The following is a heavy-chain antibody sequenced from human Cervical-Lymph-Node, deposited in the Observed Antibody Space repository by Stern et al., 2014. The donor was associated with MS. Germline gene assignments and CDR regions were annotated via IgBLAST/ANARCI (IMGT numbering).Heavy chain of an antibody. J-gene: IGHJ4*02. D-gene: IGHD4-23*01. CDR1: GGSISSSSYY. CDR3: ARLRTVVTNLIDY. Sequence: QLQLQESGPGLVKPSETLSLTCTVSGGSISSSSYYWGWIRQPPGKGLEWIGSIYYSGSTYYNPSLKSRVTISVDTSKNQFSLKLSSVTAADTAVYYCARLRTVVTNLIDYWGQGTLVTVSS. V-gene: IGHV4-39*01. CDR2: IYYSGST.